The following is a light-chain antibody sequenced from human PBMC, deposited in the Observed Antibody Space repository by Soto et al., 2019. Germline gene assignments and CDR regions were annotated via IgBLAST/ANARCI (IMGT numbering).Light chain of an antibody. CDR1: QSVRSTY. CDR2: CVS. Sequence: EIVMTDSPFTLSVSPWERATLSCMSSQSVRSTYLAWYQQKPGQAPRLLIFCVSNRAAGIPARFSGSGSGTEFTLTISSLQSEDFAVYYCQQYGDWPLTFGGGTKVDIK. V-gene: IGKV3-15*01. CDR3: QQYGDWPLT. J-gene: IGKJ4*01.